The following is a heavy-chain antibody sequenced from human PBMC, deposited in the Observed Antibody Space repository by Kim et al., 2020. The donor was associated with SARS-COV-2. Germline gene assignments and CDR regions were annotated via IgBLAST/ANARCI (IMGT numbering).Heavy chain of an antibody. CDR2: SYLDDDK. Sequence: GVGGCWIRQPAGKALDWLAVSYLDDDKRYSPSMKSRVTVTKDVSKHQVVLTVTNMDPVDTATYYCAHQTPDDVSGSFRGYYFSTWGLGTLAT. J-gene: IGHJ5*02. D-gene: IGHD3-22*01. CDR1: GVG. V-gene: IGHV2-5*02. CDR3: AHQTPDDVSGSFRGYYFST.